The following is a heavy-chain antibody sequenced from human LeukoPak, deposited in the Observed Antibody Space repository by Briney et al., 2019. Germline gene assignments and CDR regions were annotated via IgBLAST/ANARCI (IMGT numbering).Heavy chain of an antibody. CDR2: IYYSGSA. CDR3: ARVDTTIFGVVIMGFDP. V-gene: IGHV4-39*01. Sequence: SETLSLTCTVSGGSISSSSYYWGWIRQPPEKGLEWIGSIYYSGSAYYNPSLKSRVTISVDTSKNQFSLKLSSVTAADTAVYYCARVDTTIFGVVIMGFDPWGQGTLVTVSS. J-gene: IGHJ5*02. D-gene: IGHD3-3*01. CDR1: GGSISSSSYY.